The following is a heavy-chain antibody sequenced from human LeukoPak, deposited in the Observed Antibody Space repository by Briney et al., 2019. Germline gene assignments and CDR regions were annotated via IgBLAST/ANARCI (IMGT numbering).Heavy chain of an antibody. Sequence: TGGSLRLSCAASGFAFTSAWMTWVRQAPGKGLEWVARIKSKTDGGTTDYAAPVIGRFTISRDDSQNTLYLQMNSLKTEDTAVYYCTIDLGITMVRGVIGDAFDIWGQGTMVTVSS. CDR3: TIDLGITMVRGVIGDAFDI. CDR2: IKSKTDGGTT. V-gene: IGHV3-15*01. D-gene: IGHD3-10*01. CDR1: GFAFTSAW. J-gene: IGHJ3*02.